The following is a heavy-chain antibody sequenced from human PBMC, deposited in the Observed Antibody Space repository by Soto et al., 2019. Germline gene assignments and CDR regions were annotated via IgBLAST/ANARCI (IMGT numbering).Heavy chain of an antibody. V-gene: IGHV1-69*01. D-gene: IGHD2-2*01. Sequence: QVQLVQSGAEVKKPRSSVKVSCKASGGTFSSYAISWVRQAPGQGLEWMGGVSPIFGTANYAQKLQGRITITADESRCTAYMELSSLRSEDSAVYYCAREFYCSSNSCYAFDIWGQGTMVTVSS. CDR1: GGTFSSYA. J-gene: IGHJ3*02. CDR2: VSPIFGTA. CDR3: AREFYCSSNSCYAFDI.